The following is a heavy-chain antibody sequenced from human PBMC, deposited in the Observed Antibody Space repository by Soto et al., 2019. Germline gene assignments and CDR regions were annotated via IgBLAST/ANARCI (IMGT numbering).Heavy chain of an antibody. V-gene: IGHV1-2*02. CDR2: INPNSGGT. Sequence: ASVKVSCKASGYTFTGYYMHWVRQAPGQGLEWMRWINPNSGGTNYAQKFQGRVTMTRDTSISTAYMELSRLRSDDTAVYYCAREYRHMVRGVIITLRYGMDVWGQGTTVTV. CDR1: GYTFTGYY. CDR3: AREYRHMVRGVIITLRYGMDV. J-gene: IGHJ6*02. D-gene: IGHD3-10*01.